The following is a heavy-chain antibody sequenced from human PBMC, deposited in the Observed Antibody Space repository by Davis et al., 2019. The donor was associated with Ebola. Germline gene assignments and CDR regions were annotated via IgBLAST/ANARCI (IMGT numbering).Heavy chain of an antibody. J-gene: IGHJ5*02. V-gene: IGHV1-8*01. CDR2: MNPNSGNT. CDR1: GYTFTSYD. D-gene: IGHD3-3*02. CDR3: ARGHFTGVTPLFDP. Sequence: ASVKVSCKASGYTFTSYDINWVRQAAGQGLEWMGWMNPNSGNTGYAQKFQGRVTMTRNTSISTAYMELSSLRSEDTAVYYCARGHFTGVTPLFDPWGQGTLVTVSS.